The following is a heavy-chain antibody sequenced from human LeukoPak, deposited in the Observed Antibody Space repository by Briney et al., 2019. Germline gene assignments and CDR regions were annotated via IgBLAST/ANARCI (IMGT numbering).Heavy chain of an antibody. CDR2: IRYDGSNK. CDR1: GFTFSSYG. V-gene: IGHV3-30*02. CDR3: AKDLVEYYDILTGPMPHDY. J-gene: IGHJ4*02. Sequence: GGSLRLSCAGSGFTFSSYGMHWVRHAPGKWLEWVAFIRYDGSNKYYADSVKGRFTISRDNSKNTLYLQMNSLRAEDTAVYYCAKDLVEYYDILTGPMPHDYWGQGTPVTVSS. D-gene: IGHD3-9*01.